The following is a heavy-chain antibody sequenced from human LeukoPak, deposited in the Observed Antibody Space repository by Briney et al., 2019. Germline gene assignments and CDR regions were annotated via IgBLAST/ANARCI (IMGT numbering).Heavy chain of an antibody. D-gene: IGHD3-22*01. CDR1: GFTFSSYG. J-gene: IGHJ4*02. Sequence: PGGSLRLSCAASGFTFSSYGMHWVRQAPGKGLEWVAVISYDGSNKYYADSVKGRFTISRDNSKNTLYLQMNSLRAEDTAVYYCAKDLWGTYYYDSRGYQPVDYWGQGTLVTVSS. CDR2: ISYDGSNK. CDR3: AKDLWGTYYYDSRGYQPVDY. V-gene: IGHV3-30*18.